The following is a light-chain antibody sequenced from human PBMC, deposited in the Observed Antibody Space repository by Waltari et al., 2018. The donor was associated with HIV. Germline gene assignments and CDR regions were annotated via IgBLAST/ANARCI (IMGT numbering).Light chain of an antibody. CDR3: QQYNNWPRT. V-gene: IGKV3-15*01. CDR2: GAS. CDR1: QSVSSN. J-gene: IGKJ2*01. Sequence: EIVMTQSPATLSVSQGERATFSCRASQSVSSNLAWYQQKPGQAPRLLIYGASTRATGIPARFSGSGSGTEFTLTISSLQSEDFAVYYCQQYNNWPRTFGQGTKLEIK.